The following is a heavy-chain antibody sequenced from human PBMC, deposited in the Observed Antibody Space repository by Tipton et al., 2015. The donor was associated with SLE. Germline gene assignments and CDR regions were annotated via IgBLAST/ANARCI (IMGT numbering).Heavy chain of an antibody. CDR2: ISYDGSNK. Sequence: EASGFTFSSYAMHWVRQAPGKGLEWVAVISYDGSNKYYADSVKGRFTISRDNSKNTLYLQMNSLRAEDTAVYYCARRGSSYLFDYWGQGTLVTVSS. V-gene: IGHV3-30-3*01. J-gene: IGHJ4*02. CDR3: ARRGSSYLFDY. CDR1: GFTFSSYA. D-gene: IGHD6-6*01.